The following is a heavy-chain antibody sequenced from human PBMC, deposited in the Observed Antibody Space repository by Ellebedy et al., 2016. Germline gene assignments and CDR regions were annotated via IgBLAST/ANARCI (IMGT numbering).Heavy chain of an antibody. CDR3: ARPRGYSYGRFDY. CDR2: IYYSGST. Sequence: SETLSLXXTVSGGSISSYYWSWIRQPPGKGLEWIGYIYYSGSTNYNPSLKSRVTISVDTSKNQFSLKLSSVTAADTAMYYCARPRGYSYGRFDYWGQGTLVTVSS. D-gene: IGHD5-18*01. CDR1: GGSISSYY. J-gene: IGHJ4*02. V-gene: IGHV4-59*01.